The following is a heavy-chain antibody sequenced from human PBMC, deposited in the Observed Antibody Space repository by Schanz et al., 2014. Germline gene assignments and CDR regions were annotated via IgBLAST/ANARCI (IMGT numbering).Heavy chain of an antibody. D-gene: IGHD2-15*01. CDR1: GFTFDDYT. Sequence: EVQLVESGGVVVQPGGSLRLSCAGSGFTFDDYTMHWVRQPPGKGLEWVSDISDSGDSTHYADSVKGRFTISRDNAKNSLFLQMNSLSAEDTAVYYCAKVATAATYLDSWGVGTLVTVSS. CDR3: AKVATAATYLDS. J-gene: IGHJ4*02. CDR2: ISDSGDST. V-gene: IGHV3-43*01.